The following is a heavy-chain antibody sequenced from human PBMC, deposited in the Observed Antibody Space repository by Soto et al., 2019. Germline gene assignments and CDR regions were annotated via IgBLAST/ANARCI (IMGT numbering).Heavy chain of an antibody. CDR2: IYYTGST. CDR1: AVSSSAYH. V-gene: IGHV4-4*07. Sequence: SETLCITCIFSAVSSSAYHLSWIRQPAGKGLEWIGRIYYTGSTDYNPSLKSRVTMSVDTSKNQFALKLSSVTAADTAVYYCARGPSTILGVVIPPGLFDPWGQGTPVTVSS. J-gene: IGHJ5*02. CDR3: ARGPSTILGVVIPPGLFDP. D-gene: IGHD3-3*01.